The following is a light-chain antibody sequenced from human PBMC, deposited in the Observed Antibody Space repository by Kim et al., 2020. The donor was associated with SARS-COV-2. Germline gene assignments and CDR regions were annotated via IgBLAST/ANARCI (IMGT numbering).Light chain of an antibody. CDR2: ADD. Sequence: GDTVTISWARRSGSSDDDDVEWYQQRPGGAPTAVVYADDQRSSVVSDRFSGSIDNSANSASLTISGLRTEDEADYYCQSYNRDNVLFGGGTQLTVL. J-gene: IGLJ2*01. CDR1: SGSSDDDD. V-gene: IGLV6-57*03. CDR3: QSYNRDNVL.